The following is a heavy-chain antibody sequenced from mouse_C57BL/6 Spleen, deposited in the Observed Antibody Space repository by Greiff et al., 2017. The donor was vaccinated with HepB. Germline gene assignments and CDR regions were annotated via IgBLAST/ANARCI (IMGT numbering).Heavy chain of an antibody. CDR2: INPSSGYT. Sequence: VQLQQSGADLAKPGASVKLSCTASGYTFTSYWMHWVKQRPGQGLEWIGYINPSSGYTKYNQKFKDKATLTADKSSSRAYMQLSSLTYEDSAVYYCVNYDWEYWGQGTLVTVSA. CDR3: VNYDWEY. V-gene: IGHV1-7*01. D-gene: IGHD2-4*01. CDR1: GYTFTSYW. J-gene: IGHJ3*01.